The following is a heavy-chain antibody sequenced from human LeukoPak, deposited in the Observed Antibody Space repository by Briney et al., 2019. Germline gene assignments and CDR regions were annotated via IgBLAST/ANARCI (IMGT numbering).Heavy chain of an antibody. J-gene: IGHJ4*02. Sequence: GGSLTLSCAASGFTSSSFWMCWVRQAPGKGLEWVANIKQDGSKKNYVGSVKGRFTISRDNTKNSLYLQMNSPSPEDTAVYYCARDIDEGSGYYDYWGQGTLVTVSS. CDR3: ARDIDEGSGYYDY. CDR1: GFTSSSFW. V-gene: IGHV3-7*01. D-gene: IGHD3-22*01. CDR2: IKQDGSKK.